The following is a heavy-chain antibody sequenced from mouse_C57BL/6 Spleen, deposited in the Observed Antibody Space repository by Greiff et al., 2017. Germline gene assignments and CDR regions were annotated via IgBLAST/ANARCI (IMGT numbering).Heavy chain of an antibody. D-gene: IGHD1-1*01. J-gene: IGHJ4*01. CDR2: INPSNGGT. Sequence: VQLQQPGTELVKPGASVKLSCKASGYPFTSYWMHWVKQRPGQGLEWIGNINPSNGGTNYNEKFKSKATLTVDKSSSTAYMQLSSLTSEDSAVYYCARSAYYYGSSYDYAMDYWGQGTSVTVSS. CDR1: GYPFTSYW. CDR3: ARSAYYYGSSYDYAMDY. V-gene: IGHV1-53*01.